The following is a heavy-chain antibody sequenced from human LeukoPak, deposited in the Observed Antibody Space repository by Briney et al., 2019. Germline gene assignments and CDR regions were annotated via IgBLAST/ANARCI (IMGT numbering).Heavy chain of an antibody. Sequence: SETLSLTCTVSGGSIRTRNYSWGWIRQPPGKGLEWIGSIDYSGKTYYNPSLESRINISLDTSTNQFSLNLNSVTAADTAVYYCARDGSLALYYYGSASYHWFDPWGQGTLVTVSS. J-gene: IGHJ5*02. D-gene: IGHD3-10*01. CDR3: ARDGSLALYYYGSASYHWFDP. V-gene: IGHV4-39*07. CDR2: IDYSGKT. CDR1: GGSIRTRNYS.